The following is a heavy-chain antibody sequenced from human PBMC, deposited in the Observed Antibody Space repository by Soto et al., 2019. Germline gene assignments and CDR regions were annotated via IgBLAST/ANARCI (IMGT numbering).Heavy chain of an antibody. V-gene: IGHV4-34*01. D-gene: IGHD6-13*01. CDR1: GGSFSGYY. J-gene: IGHJ4*02. CDR2: INHSGST. CDR3: ARGWLRSSSWYAY. Sequence: QVQLQQWGAGLLKPSETLSLTCAVYGGSFSGYYWSWIRQPPGKGLEWIGEINHSGSTNYNPSLKSRVXXSXDXXKSQFALKLSSVTAADTAVYYCARGWLRSSSWYAYWGQGTLVTVSS.